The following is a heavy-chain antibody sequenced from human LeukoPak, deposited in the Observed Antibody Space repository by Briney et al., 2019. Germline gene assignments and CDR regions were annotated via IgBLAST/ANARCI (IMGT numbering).Heavy chain of an antibody. CDR1: GFTFGDHA. J-gene: IGHJ4*02. Sequence: GGSLRLSCSASGFTFGDHAMSWVRQAPGKGLEWVSSISSSSSYIYYADSMKGRFTISRDDAKNSLYLQMSSLRAEDTAVYYCARGTDITATGSDFWGQGTLVTVSS. CDR2: ISSSSSYI. V-gene: IGHV3-21*01. D-gene: IGHD6-13*01. CDR3: ARGTDITATGSDF.